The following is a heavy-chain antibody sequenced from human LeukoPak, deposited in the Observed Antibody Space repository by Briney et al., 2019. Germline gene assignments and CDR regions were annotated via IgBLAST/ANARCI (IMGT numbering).Heavy chain of an antibody. CDR2: IISSGRYI. CDR3: ARDSGGYCTGGSCYLGWFDS. CDR1: GFTFSAYT. Sequence: GGSLRLSCAASGFTFSAYTINWVRQAPGKGLEWVSSIISSGRYIYYTDSVKGRFTISRDNAKNSLYLQMNSLRAEDTAVYYCARDSGGYCTGGSCYLGWFDSWGQGTLVTVSS. J-gene: IGHJ5*01. V-gene: IGHV3-21*01. D-gene: IGHD2-15*01.